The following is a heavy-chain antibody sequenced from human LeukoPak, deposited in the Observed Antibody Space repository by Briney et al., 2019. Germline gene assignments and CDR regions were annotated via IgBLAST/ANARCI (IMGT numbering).Heavy chain of an antibody. CDR2: INHSGST. D-gene: IGHD6-6*01. J-gene: IGHJ3*02. Sequence: SETLSLTCAVYGGSFSGYYWSWIRQPPGKGLEWIGEINHSGSTNYNPSLKSRVTISVDTSKNQFSLKLSSVTAADTAVYYCARGRIAARFGFLDTGAAFDIWGQGTMVTVSS. V-gene: IGHV4-34*01. CDR1: GGSFSGYY. CDR3: ARGRIAARFGFLDTGAAFDI.